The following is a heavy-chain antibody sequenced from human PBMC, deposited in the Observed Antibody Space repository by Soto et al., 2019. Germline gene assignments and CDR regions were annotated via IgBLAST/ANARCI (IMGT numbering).Heavy chain of an antibody. CDR1: GYTFTSYA. J-gene: IGHJ6*03. CDR2: INTNTGNP. V-gene: IGHV7-4-1*01. Sequence: GASVKVSCKASGYTFTSYAMNWVRQAPGQGLEWMGWINTNTGNPTYAQGFTGRFVFSLDTSVSTAYLQICSLKAEDTAVYYCARDRNTYYYGSGSHYYYYYYMDVWGKGTTVTVSS. D-gene: IGHD3-10*01. CDR3: ARDRNTYYYGSGSHYYYYYYMDV.